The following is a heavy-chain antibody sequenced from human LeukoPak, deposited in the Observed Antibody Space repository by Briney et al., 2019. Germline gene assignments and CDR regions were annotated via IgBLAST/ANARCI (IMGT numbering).Heavy chain of an antibody. V-gene: IGHV3-21*01. CDR2: ISSSSSYI. CDR1: GFTFSSYS. J-gene: IGHJ4*02. CDR3: EREDSGYDCIDY. D-gene: IGHD5-12*01. Sequence: AGGSLRLSCAASGFTFSSYSTSWVRQAPGKGLGWVSSISSSSSYIYYADSVKGRFTISRDNAKNSLYLQMNSLRAEDTAVYYCEREDSGYDCIDYWGQGTLVTVSS.